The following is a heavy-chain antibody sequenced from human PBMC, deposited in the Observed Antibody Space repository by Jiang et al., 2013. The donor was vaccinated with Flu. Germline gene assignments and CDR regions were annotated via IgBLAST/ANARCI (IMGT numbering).Heavy chain of an antibody. Sequence: GFTFSSYAMHWVRQAPGKGLEWVAVISYDGSNKYYADSVKGRFTISRDNSKNTLYLQMNSLRAEDTAVYYCAREMDDYWGQGTLVTVSS. CDR3: AREMDDY. D-gene: IGHD2-8*01. CDR2: ISYDGSNK. CDR1: GFTFSSYA. J-gene: IGHJ4*02. V-gene: IGHV3-30-3*01.